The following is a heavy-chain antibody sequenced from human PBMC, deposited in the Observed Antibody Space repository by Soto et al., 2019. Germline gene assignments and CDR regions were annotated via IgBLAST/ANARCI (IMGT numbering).Heavy chain of an antibody. Sequence: SETLSLTCAVSGGSISSSNWWSWVRQPPGKGLEWIGEIYHSGSTNYNPSLKSRVTISVDKSKNQFSLKLSSVTAADTAVYYCVRAGDYYGSGSYYQQWGQGTLVTVS. D-gene: IGHD3-10*01. V-gene: IGHV4-4*02. CDR3: VRAGDYYGSGSYYQQ. J-gene: IGHJ4*02. CDR2: IYHSGST. CDR1: GGSISSSNW.